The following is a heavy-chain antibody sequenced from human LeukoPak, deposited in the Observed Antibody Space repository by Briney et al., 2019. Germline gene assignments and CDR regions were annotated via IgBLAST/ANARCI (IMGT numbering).Heavy chain of an antibody. CDR3: ARARVGATYYFDY. V-gene: IGHV4-38-2*02. D-gene: IGHD1-26*01. CDR2: IYHSGST. CDR1: GYSISSGYY. Sequence: SETLSLTCTVSGYSISSGYYWGWIRQPPGKGLEWIGSIYHSGSTYYNPSLKSRVTISVDTSKNQFSLKLSSVTAADTAGYYCARARVGATYYFDYWGQGTLVTVSS. J-gene: IGHJ4*02.